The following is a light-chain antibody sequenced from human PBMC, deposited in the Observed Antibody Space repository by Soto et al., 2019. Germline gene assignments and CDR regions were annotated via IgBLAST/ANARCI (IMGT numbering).Light chain of an antibody. Sequence: DIQMTQSPSTLSASVGDRVTITCRASQSISSWLAWYQQKPGKAPKLLIYDASSLESGVPSRFSGSGSGTEFTLTISSLQSDDFAIYYCQQYNTWWTFGQGTKV. CDR2: DAS. J-gene: IGKJ1*01. CDR3: QQYNTWWT. V-gene: IGKV1-5*01. CDR1: QSISSW.